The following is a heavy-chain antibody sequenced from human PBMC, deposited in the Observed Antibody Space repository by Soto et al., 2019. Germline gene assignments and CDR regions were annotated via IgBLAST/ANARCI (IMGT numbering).Heavy chain of an antibody. J-gene: IGHJ3*01. CDR2: LYTSGST. CDR3: AAREESWNDDASDL. Sequence: VQLVESGGGLVQPGGSLRLSCAASGFTVSNKHMTWVRQAPGKGLEWVSVLYTSGSTYDADSVKGRFTISTDNSKNTLYLQMSSLRPEDTAVYYCAAREESWNDDASDLWGKGTMVTVSS. V-gene: IGHV3-66*01. D-gene: IGHD1-1*01. CDR1: GFTVSNKH.